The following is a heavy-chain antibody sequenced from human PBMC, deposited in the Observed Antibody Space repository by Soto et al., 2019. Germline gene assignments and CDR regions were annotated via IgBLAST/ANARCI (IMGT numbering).Heavy chain of an antibody. J-gene: IGHJ4*02. V-gene: IGHV4-30-4*01. CDR3: ARDLHYYYSSGHDY. Sequence: SETLSLTCTVSGGSISSGDYYWSWIRQPPGKGLEWIGYIYYSGSTYYNPSLKSRVTISVDTSKNQFSLKLSSVTAADTAVYYCARDLHYYYSSGHDYWGQGTLVTVSS. CDR2: IYYSGST. D-gene: IGHD3-22*01. CDR1: GGSISSGDYY.